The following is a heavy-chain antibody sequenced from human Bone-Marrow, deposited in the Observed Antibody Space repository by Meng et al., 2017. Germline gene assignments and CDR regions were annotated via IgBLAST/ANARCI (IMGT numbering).Heavy chain of an antibody. CDR3: ARRPGNSSSWHRLPEGKLFL. V-gene: IGHV4-34*01. CDR2: INHSGST. CDR1: GGYFSGYS. D-gene: IGHD6-13*01. J-gene: IGHJ4*02. Sequence: QLQVQAWGAVLLNAWGTLYVTCAGYGGYFSGYSWGWIRKTPGKGMEWLGEINHSGSTNYNPSLKSRVTISVDTSKNQFSLKLSSVTAADTAVYYCARRPGNSSSWHRLPEGKLFLWGEGTLVTVSS.